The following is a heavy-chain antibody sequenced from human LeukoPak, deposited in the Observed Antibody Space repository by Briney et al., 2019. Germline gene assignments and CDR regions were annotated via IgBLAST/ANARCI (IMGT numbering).Heavy chain of an antibody. Sequence: GGSLRLSCAASGFTFSSYTMHWVRQAPGKGLEWVAVISYDGSNKYYADSVKGRFTISRDNSKNTLYLQMNSLGGVDTAVFYCARQGSVVAANFDYWGQGTLVTVSS. V-gene: IGHV3-30-3*01. J-gene: IGHJ4*02. CDR1: GFTFSSYT. CDR3: ARQGSVVAANFDY. D-gene: IGHD2-15*01. CDR2: ISYDGSNK.